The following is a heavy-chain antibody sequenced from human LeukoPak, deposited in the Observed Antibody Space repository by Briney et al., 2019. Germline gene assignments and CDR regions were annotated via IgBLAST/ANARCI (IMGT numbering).Heavy chain of an antibody. CDR1: GGSISSSSYY. J-gene: IGHJ4*02. V-gene: IGHV4-39*07. CDR3: ASVTRGYSGYDYGIDY. Sequence: SETLSLTCTVSGGSISSSSYYWGWIRQPPGKGLEWIGSIYYSGSTYYNPSLESRVTISVDTSKNQFSLKLSSVTAADTAVYYCASVTRGYSGYDYGIDYWGQGTLVTVSS. CDR2: IYYSGST. D-gene: IGHD5-12*01.